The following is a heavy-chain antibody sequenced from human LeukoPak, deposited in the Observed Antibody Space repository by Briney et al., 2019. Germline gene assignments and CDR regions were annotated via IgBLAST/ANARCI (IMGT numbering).Heavy chain of an antibody. CDR3: ARHRAMARGAFDI. J-gene: IGHJ3*02. Sequence: PSETLSLTCSVSGDSISRFYWSWVRQPPGKGLEWIGYTGDTNYNPSLKSRVTISLDASKSQFSLKLSSVTAADTAMYYCARHRAMARGAFDIWGQGTMVTVSS. CDR2: YTGDT. CDR1: GDSISRFY. D-gene: IGHD2-8*01. V-gene: IGHV4-59*01.